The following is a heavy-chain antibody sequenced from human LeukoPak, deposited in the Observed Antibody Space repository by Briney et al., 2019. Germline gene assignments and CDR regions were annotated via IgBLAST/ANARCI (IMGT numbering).Heavy chain of an antibody. CDR1: GFTFSSYC. CDR2: IRQDGGDK. J-gene: IGHJ4*02. Sequence: GGSLRLSCAASGFTFSSYCMTWVRQAPGKGLEWVANIRQDGGDKYYVDSVKGRFTISKDNAKNSLYLQMNSLRAGDTAVYYCARGRGEDYWGQGNLVTVSS. V-gene: IGHV3-7*04. D-gene: IGHD3-16*01. CDR3: ARGRGEDY.